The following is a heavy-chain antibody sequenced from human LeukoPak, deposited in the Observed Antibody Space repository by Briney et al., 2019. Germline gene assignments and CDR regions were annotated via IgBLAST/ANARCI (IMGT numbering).Heavy chain of an antibody. CDR1: GFTFSSYG. Sequence: PGGSLRLSCAASGFTFSSYGMPWVRQAPGKGLEWVAVISYDGSNKYYADSVKGRFTISRDNSKNTLYLQMNSLRAEDTAVYYCAKGEAGKGIDYWGQGTLVTVSS. CDR2: ISYDGSNK. J-gene: IGHJ4*02. CDR3: AKGEAGKGIDY. V-gene: IGHV3-30*18. D-gene: IGHD6-19*01.